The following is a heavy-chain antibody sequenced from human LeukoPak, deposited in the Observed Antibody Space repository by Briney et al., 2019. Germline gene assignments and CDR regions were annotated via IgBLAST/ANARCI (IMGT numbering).Heavy chain of an antibody. J-gene: IGHJ3*02. CDR1: GYTFTSYA. CDR2: INAGNGNT. V-gene: IGHV1-3*01. Sequence: ASVKVSCKASGYTFTSYAMHWVRQAPGQRLEWMGWINAGNGNTKYSQKFQGRVTITRDTSASTAYMELSSLRSEDTAVYYCARGYCSGGSCTGAFDIWGQGTMVTVSS. CDR3: ARGYCSGGSCTGAFDI. D-gene: IGHD2-15*01.